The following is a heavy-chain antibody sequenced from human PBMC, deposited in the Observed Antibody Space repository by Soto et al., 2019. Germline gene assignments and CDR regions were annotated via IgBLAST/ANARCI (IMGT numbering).Heavy chain of an antibody. Sequence: QVQLVESGGGVVQPGRSLRLSCVASGFSFGTYGMHWVRQAPGKGLEWVAVIWYDGSNEYYADSVKGRFTISRDNSKNTMYLQMNRLRVEDTGVYYCERNGPNWGKDLSEYWGQGNLVTVSS. CDR3: ERNGPNWGKDLSEY. V-gene: IGHV3-33*01. J-gene: IGHJ4*02. CDR2: IWYDGSNE. D-gene: IGHD7-27*01. CDR1: GFSFGTYG.